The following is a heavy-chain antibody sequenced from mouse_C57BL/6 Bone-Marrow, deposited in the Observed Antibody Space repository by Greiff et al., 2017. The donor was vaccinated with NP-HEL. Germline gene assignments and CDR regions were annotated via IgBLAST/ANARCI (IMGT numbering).Heavy chain of an antibody. D-gene: IGHD1-1*01. CDR2: IDPETGGT. CDR3: TQRGIYYGSSYFDY. Sequence: QVQLQQSGAELVRPGASVTLSCKASGYTFTDYDMHWVKQTPVNGLEWIGAIDPETGGTAYNQKFKGKAILTADKSSSTAYMELRSLTSADSAVYYCTQRGIYYGSSYFDYWGQGTTLTVSS. J-gene: IGHJ2*01. CDR1: GYTFTDYD. V-gene: IGHV1-15*01.